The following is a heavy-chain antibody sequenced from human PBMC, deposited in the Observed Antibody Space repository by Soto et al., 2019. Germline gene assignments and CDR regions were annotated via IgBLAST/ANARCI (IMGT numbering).Heavy chain of an antibody. D-gene: IGHD4-4*01. CDR1: GFTFSDYY. J-gene: IGHJ4*02. CDR3: ARGGRYSNYADY. CDR2: ISSSSSYT. Sequence: GGSLRLSCAASGFTFSDYYMSWIRQAPGKGLEWVSYISSSSSYTNYADSVKGRFTISRDNAKNSLYLQMNSLRAEDTAVYYCARGGRYSNYADYWGQGTLVTVSS. V-gene: IGHV3-11*06.